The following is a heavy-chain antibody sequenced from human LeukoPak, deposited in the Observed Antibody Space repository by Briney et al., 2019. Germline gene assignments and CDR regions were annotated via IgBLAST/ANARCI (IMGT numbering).Heavy chain of an antibody. J-gene: IGHJ5*02. D-gene: IGHD1-1*01. CDR2: ISGSGGVA. Sequence: GSLRLSCAASGFPFTTYGISWVRQAPGKGLEWVSVISGSGGVAYYVDSVKGRFTISRDNSKNTVYLEMNSLRVEDTAVYYCARDRYSSTWNKRWFDTWGQGTLVTVSS. CDR3: ARDRYSSTWNKRWFDT. V-gene: IGHV3-23*01. CDR1: GFPFTTYG.